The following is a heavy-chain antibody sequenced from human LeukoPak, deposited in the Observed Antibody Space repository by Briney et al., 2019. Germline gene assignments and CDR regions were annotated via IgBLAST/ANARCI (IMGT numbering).Heavy chain of an antibody. Sequence: GGSLRLSCETSGFTLKNYWMSWLRRAPGKGLEWVSRSKYDGSTAMYAESVKGRFTISRDNARGTLYLQMNTLRVDDTAVYYCAKSDWFDPCGRGILVTVSS. J-gene: IGHJ5*02. V-gene: IGHV3-74*03. CDR1: GFTLKNYW. CDR3: AKSDWFDP. CDR2: SKYDGSTA.